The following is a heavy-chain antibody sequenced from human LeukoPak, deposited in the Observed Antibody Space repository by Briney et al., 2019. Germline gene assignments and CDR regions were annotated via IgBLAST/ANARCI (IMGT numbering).Heavy chain of an antibody. J-gene: IGHJ4*02. CDR3: ARRVATNEYYFDY. CDR1: GFTFSTYG. V-gene: IGHV3-30*03. D-gene: IGHD5-12*01. CDR2: ISYDGRNK. Sequence: GTSLRLSCAASGFTFSTYGMHWVRLAPGKGLEWVAVISYDGRNKYYADSVKGRFTISRDNSKNTLYLQMNSLRAEDTAVYYCARRVATNEYYFDYWGQGTLVTVSS.